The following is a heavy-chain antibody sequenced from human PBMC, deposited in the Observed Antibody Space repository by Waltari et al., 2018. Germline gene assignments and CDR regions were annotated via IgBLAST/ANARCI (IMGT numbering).Heavy chain of an antibody. CDR2: SYYSGST. J-gene: IGHJ4*02. Sequence: QLQLQESGPGLVKPSETLSLTCTVSGGSISSSSYSWGWIRQPPGKGLEWIGSSYYSGSTYYNPSLKSRVTISVDTSKNQFSLKLSSVTAADTAVYYCARQSTVGTYYFDYWGQGTLVTVSS. D-gene: IGHD4-17*01. CDR3: ARQSTVGTYYFDY. CDR1: GGSISSSSYS. V-gene: IGHV4-39*01.